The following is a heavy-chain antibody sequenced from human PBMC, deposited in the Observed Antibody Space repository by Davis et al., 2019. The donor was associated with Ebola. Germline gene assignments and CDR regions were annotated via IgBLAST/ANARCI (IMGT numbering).Heavy chain of an antibody. D-gene: IGHD5-18*01. V-gene: IGHV1-8*01. CDR1: GYTFTSYD. Sequence: ASVKVSCKASGYTFTSYDINWVRQATGQGLEWMGWMNPNSGNTGYAQKFQGWVTMTRDTSISTAYMELSRLRSDDTAVYYCAREEGIQLWLTVDYWGQGTLVTVSS. J-gene: IGHJ4*02. CDR2: MNPNSGNT. CDR3: AREEGIQLWLTVDY.